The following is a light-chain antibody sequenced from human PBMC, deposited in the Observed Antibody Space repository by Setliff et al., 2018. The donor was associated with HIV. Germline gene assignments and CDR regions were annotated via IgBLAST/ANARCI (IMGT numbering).Light chain of an antibody. CDR1: SSDVGGYNY. Sequence: QSALTQPASASGSPGQSITISCTGTSSDVGGYNYVSWYQLHPGKAPKVMIYDVNKRPSGISNRFSGSKSGTSASLAITGLQTEDEADYYCQSFDNYFSDSRLFGGGTKVTVL. J-gene: IGLJ3*02. V-gene: IGLV2-14*01. CDR3: QSFDNYFSDSRL. CDR2: DVN.